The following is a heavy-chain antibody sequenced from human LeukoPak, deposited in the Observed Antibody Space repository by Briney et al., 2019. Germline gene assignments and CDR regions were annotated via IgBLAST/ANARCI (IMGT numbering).Heavy chain of an antibody. V-gene: IGHV3-48*03. D-gene: IGHD3-22*01. CDR1: GFTLSSYE. Sequence: PGGSLRLSCAAPGFTLSSYEINWVRQAPGKGLEWVSYISSSGTTIYYADSVKGRFTISRDNAKNSLYLQMNSLRAEDTAVYYCARDGPLYDSSGSSFDYWGQGTLGTVSS. J-gene: IGHJ4*02. CDR2: ISSSGTTI. CDR3: ARDGPLYDSSGSSFDY.